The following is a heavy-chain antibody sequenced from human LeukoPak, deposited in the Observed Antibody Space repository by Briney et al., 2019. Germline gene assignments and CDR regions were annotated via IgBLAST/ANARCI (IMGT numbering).Heavy chain of an antibody. CDR3: ARVLVPAGGGVVDY. CDR2: INSNSGGT. D-gene: IGHD3-16*01. CDR1: GYTFTDYY. J-gene: IGHJ4*02. Sequence: ASVKVSCKASGYTFTDYYMHWVRPAPGQGLEWMGWINSNSGGTNYALKFQGRVTMTRDTSISTAYMDLSSLRSDDTAVYYCARVLVPAGGGVVDYWGQGTLVTVSS. V-gene: IGHV1-2*02.